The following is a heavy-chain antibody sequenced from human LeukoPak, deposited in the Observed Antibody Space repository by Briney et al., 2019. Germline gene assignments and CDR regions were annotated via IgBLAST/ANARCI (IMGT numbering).Heavy chain of an antibody. V-gene: IGHV5-51*01. J-gene: IGHJ6*02. D-gene: IGHD5-18*01. CDR1: GYRFTSYW. CDR2: IYPGDSDT. CDR3: ARLDTAMVTRYYYYYGMDV. Sequence: GESLKISCQGSGYRFTSYWIGWVRQMPGKGLEWMGIIYPGDSDTRYSPSFQGQVTISADKSISTAYLQWSSLKASDTAMYYCARLDTAMVTRYYYYYGMDVWGQGTTVTVSS.